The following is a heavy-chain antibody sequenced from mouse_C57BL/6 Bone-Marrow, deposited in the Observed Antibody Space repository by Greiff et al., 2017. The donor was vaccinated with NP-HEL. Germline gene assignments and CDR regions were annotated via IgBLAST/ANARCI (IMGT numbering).Heavy chain of an antibody. V-gene: IGHV5-16*01. D-gene: IGHD2-4*01. CDR2: INYDGSST. Sequence: DVHLVESEGGLVQPGSSMKLSCTASGFTFSDYYMAWVRQVPEKGLEWVANINYDGSSTYYLDSLKSRFIISRDNAKNILYLQMSSLKSEDTATYYCARDQDDSYFDYWGQGTTLTVSS. CDR1: GFTFSDYY. J-gene: IGHJ2*01. CDR3: ARDQDDSYFDY.